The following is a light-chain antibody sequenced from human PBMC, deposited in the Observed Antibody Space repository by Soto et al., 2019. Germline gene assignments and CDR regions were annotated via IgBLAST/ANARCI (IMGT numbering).Light chain of an antibody. J-gene: IGLJ3*02. CDR3: SSYTSSSTWV. V-gene: IGLV2-14*01. CDR2: DVS. CDR1: NSDVGGYNY. Sequence: QSVLTQPASVSGSPGQSITISCTGTNSDVGGYNYVSWYQQHPGKAPKLMIYDVSNRPSGVSNRFSGSKSGITASLTISGLQAEDEADYYCSSYTSSSTWVFGGGTQLTVL.